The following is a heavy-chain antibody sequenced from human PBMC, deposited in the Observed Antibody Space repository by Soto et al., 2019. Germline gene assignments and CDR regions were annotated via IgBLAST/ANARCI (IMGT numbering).Heavy chain of an antibody. CDR1: GFSFSSYD. CDR2: IGTAGDT. J-gene: IGHJ6*03. V-gene: IGHV3-13*01. Sequence: GGSLRLSCEASGFSFSSYDMHWVRQATGKGLEWVSVIGTAGDTFYTGSVKGRFTISRENGKNSLYLQMNSLRAGDTAVYYCARDQDYYMDVWGKGTTVTVSS. CDR3: ARDQDYYMDV.